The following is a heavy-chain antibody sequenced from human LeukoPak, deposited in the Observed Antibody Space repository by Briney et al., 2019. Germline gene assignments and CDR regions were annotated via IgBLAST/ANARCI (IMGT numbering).Heavy chain of an antibody. J-gene: IGHJ6*02. D-gene: IGHD2-15*01. CDR1: GFTFSSYG. CDR3: ARAVDLVVVAPATRGYYGMDV. Sequence: GRSLRLSCAASGFTFSSYGFHWVRQAPGKGMEWVALISYDGSNENYADSVKGRFTISRDNARDSLYLQMNSLRAEDTAVYLCARAVDLVVVAPATRGYYGMDVWGQGTTVTVSS. CDR2: ISYDGSNE. V-gene: IGHV3-30*03.